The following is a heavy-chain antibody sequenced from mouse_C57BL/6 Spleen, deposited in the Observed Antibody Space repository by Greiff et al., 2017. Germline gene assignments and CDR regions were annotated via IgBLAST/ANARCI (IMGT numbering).Heavy chain of an antibody. D-gene: IGHD2-4*01. CDR1: GYTFTSYW. J-gene: IGHJ2*01. V-gene: IGHV1-7*01. CDR3: ARGEIVYYDYDDAPYYFDY. CDR2: INPSSGYT. Sequence: VQLQQSGAELAKPGASVKLSCKASGYTFTSYWMHWVKQRPGQGLEWIGYINPSSGYTKYNQKFKDKATLTADKSSSTAYMQLSSLTYEDSAVYYCARGEIVYYDYDDAPYYFDYWGQGTTLTVSS.